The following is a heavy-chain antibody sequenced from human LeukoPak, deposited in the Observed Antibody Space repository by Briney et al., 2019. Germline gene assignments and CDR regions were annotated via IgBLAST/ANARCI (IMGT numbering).Heavy chain of an antibody. CDR2: IYYSGST. J-gene: IGHJ5*02. CDR3: ARLVSGNYYGSGCYLP. Sequence: SETLSLTCTVSGGSISSYYWSWIRQPPGKGLEWIGYIYYSGSTNYNPSLKSRVTISVDTSKNQFSLKLSSVTAADTAVYYCARLVSGNYYGSGCYLPWGQGTLVTVSS. D-gene: IGHD3-10*01. CDR1: GGSISSYY. V-gene: IGHV4-59*08.